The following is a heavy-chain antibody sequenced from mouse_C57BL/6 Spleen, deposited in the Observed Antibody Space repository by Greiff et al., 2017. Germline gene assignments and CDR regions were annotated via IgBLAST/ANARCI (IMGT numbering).Heavy chain of an antibody. Sequence: EVQLVESGPGMVKPSQSLSLTCTVTGYSITSGYDWHWIRHFPGNKLEWMGYISYSGSTNYNPSLKSRISITHDTSKNHFFLKLNSVTTEDTATYYCARGSDYDWYFDVWGTGTTVTVAS. J-gene: IGHJ1*03. CDR3: ARGSDYDWYFDV. CDR1: GYSITSGYD. CDR2: ISYSGST. D-gene: IGHD2-4*01. V-gene: IGHV3-1*01.